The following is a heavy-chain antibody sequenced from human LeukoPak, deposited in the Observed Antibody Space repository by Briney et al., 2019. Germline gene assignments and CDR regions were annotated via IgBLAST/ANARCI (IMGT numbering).Heavy chain of an antibody. D-gene: IGHD6-19*01. CDR1: GGSISSSSYY. J-gene: IGHJ4*02. CDR2: IYTSGST. CDR3: ARLYSSCSLHYFDY. Sequence: PSETLSLTRTVSGGSISSSSYYWGWIRQPPGKGLEWIGRIYTSGSTNYNPSLKSRVTMSVDTSKNQFSLKLSSVTAADTAVYYCARLYSSCSLHYFDYWGQGTLVTVSS. V-gene: IGHV4-61*05.